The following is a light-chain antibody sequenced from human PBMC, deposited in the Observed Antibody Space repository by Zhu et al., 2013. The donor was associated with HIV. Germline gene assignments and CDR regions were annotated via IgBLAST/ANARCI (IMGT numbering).Light chain of an antibody. J-gene: IGKJ3*01. CDR2: LGS. CDR1: QSLLHSNGYNY. Sequence: DIVMTQSPLSLPVTPGEPASISCMSSQSLLHSNGYNYLDWYLQKPGQSPQLLMFLGSSRASGVPDRFSGSGSGTDFTLKISRVEAEDVGVYYCMQALQTPITFGPGTKVDIK. V-gene: IGKV2-28*01. CDR3: MQALQTPIT.